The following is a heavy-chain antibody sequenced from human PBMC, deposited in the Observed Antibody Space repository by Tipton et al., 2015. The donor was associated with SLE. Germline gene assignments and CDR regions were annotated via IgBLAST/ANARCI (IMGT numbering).Heavy chain of an antibody. CDR3: ASTISEGPYYFDY. V-gene: IGHV4-59*11. CDR2: IYYSGST. Sequence: TLSLTCTVSGGSISSHYWSWIRQPPGKGLEWIGYIYYSGSTNYNPSLKSRVTISVDTSKNQFSLKLGSVTAADTAVYYCASTISEGPYYFDYWGQGTLVTVSS. D-gene: IGHD2-2*02. J-gene: IGHJ4*02. CDR1: GGSISSHY.